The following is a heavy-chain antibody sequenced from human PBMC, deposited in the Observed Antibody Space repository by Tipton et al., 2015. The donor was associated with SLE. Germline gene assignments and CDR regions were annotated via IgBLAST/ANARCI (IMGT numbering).Heavy chain of an antibody. D-gene: IGHD2-2*01. CDR2: ISAYNGKT. J-gene: IGHJ4*02. V-gene: IGHV1-18*01. Sequence: QLVQSGAEVKRPGASVKVSCKASGYSFNTYGITWVRQAPGQGLEWMGWISAYNGKTSDAQKFQGRVTLTWDTSISTAYIELNSLRSEDTAVYYCARWQGYCGSTSCRQFDYWGQGTLVTVSS. CDR3: ARWQGYCGSTSCRQFDY. CDR1: GYSFNTYG.